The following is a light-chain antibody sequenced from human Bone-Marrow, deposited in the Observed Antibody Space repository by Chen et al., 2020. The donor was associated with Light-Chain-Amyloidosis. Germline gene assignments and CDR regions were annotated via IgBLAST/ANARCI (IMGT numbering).Light chain of an antibody. J-gene: IGLJ2*01. V-gene: IGLV3-25*03. CDR2: RDT. Sequence: YELTQPPPVSVSPGQTARLTCSGDDLPTKYAYWYQQKPGQAPVLVIHRDTERPSGISERFSGSSSGTTATLTISGVQAEDEADYHCQSADSSGTYEVIFGGGTKLTVL. CDR1: DLPTKY. CDR3: QSADSSGTYEVI.